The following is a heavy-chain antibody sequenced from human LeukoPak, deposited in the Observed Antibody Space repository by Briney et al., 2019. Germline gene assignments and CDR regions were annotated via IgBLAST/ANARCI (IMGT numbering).Heavy chain of an antibody. D-gene: IGHD2-2*01. CDR1: GYTFTSYG. Sequence: ASVKVSCKASGYTFTSYGISWVRQAPGQGLEWMGWISAYNGNTNYAQKLQGRVTMTTDTSTSTAYMELRSLRSDDTAVYYCARDEGYCSSTSCYSPYNWFDPWGQGTLVTVSS. CDR3: ARDEGYCSSTSCYSPYNWFDP. CDR2: ISAYNGNT. J-gene: IGHJ5*02. V-gene: IGHV1-18*01.